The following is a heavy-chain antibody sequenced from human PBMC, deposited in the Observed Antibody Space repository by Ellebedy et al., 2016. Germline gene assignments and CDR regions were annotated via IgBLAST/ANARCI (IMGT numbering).Heavy chain of an antibody. D-gene: IGHD3-9*01. V-gene: IGHV3-13*01. J-gene: IGHJ3*02. CDR1: GLTFSSYD. CDR3: ARDNRYYDILTGYYTVDAFDI. CDR2: IGTAGDT. Sequence: GGSLRLSCAASGLTFSSYDMHWVRQATGKGLEWVSAIGTAGDTYYPGSVKGRFTISRENAKNSLYLQMNSLRAEDTAVYYCARDNRYYDILTGYYTVDAFDIWGQGTMVTVSS.